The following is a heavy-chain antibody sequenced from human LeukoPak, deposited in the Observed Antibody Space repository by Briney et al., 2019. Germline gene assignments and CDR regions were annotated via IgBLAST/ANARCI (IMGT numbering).Heavy chain of an antibody. CDR1: GYIFTELS. CDR3: ATDGAGDYLNH. D-gene: IGHD4-17*01. Sequence: ASVKASCKVSGYIFTELSMHWVRQAPGQGLEWMGGFNPEDGETFYAQKFQGRVNMTEDTSTDTAYMELSSLSYDDTAVYYCATDGAGDYLNHWGQGTLVTVSS. CDR2: FNPEDGET. V-gene: IGHV1-24*01. J-gene: IGHJ4*02.